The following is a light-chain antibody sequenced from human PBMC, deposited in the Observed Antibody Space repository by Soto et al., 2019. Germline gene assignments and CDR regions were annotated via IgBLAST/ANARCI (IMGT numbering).Light chain of an antibody. CDR1: QSVSNY. V-gene: IGKV3-20*01. CDR2: GAS. J-gene: IGKJ1*01. Sequence: EIVLTQSPGTLSLSQGERATLSCRASQSVSNYLALYQRKPGQAPRLLIYGASSMATGIPDRFSGSGSGTDFTLTISRLEPEDFAVYYCHQYGGSPQTFGQGTKVEIK. CDR3: HQYGGSPQT.